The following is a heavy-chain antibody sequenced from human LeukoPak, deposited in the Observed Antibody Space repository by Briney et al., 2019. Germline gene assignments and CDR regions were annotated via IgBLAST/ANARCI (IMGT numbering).Heavy chain of an antibody. CDR1: GYSFTSYW. D-gene: IGHD3-3*01. Sequence: GESLKISCKGSGYSFTSYWIGWVRQMPGKGLEWMGIIYPGDSDTRYSPSFQGQVTISADKSISTAYLQWSSLKASDTAMYYCARTEMMLRFLEWLLYFDYWGQGTLVTVSS. V-gene: IGHV5-51*01. CDR2: IYPGDSDT. CDR3: ARTEMMLRFLEWLLYFDY. J-gene: IGHJ4*02.